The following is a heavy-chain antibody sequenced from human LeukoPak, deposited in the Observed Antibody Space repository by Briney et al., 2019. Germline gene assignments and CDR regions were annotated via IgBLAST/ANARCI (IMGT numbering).Heavy chain of an antibody. Sequence: SETLSLTCTVSGGSISSYYWSWIRQPPGKGLEWIGYIYYSGSTNYNPSLKSRVTISVDTSKNQFSLKLSSVTAADTAVYYCARAAGEESSTSNPNYYYYYMDVWGKGTTVTVSS. D-gene: IGHD2-2*01. CDR3: ARAAGEESSTSNPNYYYYYMDV. CDR1: GGSISSYY. V-gene: IGHV4-59*01. J-gene: IGHJ6*03. CDR2: IYYSGST.